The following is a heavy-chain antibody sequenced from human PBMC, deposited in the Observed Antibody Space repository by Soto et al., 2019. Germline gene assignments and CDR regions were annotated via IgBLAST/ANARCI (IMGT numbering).Heavy chain of an antibody. CDR2: VKTDGST. D-gene: IGHD5-12*01. CDR1: GITFSSYW. Sequence: EVQLEESGGDLVQPGGSLRLSCAASGITFSSYWMHWVRQAPGKGLVWVSRVKTDGSTYYADSVKCRFTIFRDNAKNTLYLRMNSLTVEDTAVYYCARGIRGHYAFDVWGQGTMVTVSS. V-gene: IGHV3-74*02. J-gene: IGHJ3*01. CDR3: ARGIRGHYAFDV.